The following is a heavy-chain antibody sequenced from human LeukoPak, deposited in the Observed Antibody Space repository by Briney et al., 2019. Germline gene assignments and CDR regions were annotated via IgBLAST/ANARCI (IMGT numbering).Heavy chain of an antibody. CDR1: GGSFSGYY. CDR3: ARRRNGQYYYYYYMDV. J-gene: IGHJ6*03. CDR2: IHHSGST. Sequence: PSETLSLTCAVYGGSFSGYYWSWIRQPPGKGLEWIGEIHHSGSTNYNPSLKSRVTISVDTSKNQFSLKLSSVTAADTAVYYCARRRNGQYYYYYYMDVWGKGTTVTVSS. D-gene: IGHD2-8*01. V-gene: IGHV4-34*01.